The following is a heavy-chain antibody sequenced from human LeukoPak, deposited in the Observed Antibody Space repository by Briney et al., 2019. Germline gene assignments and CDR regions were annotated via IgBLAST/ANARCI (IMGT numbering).Heavy chain of an antibody. J-gene: IGHJ2*01. D-gene: IGHD3-10*01. CDR1: GYXFTTYW. CDR2: IAPSDSYS. Sequence: GESLKISCNGSGYXFTTYWISWVRQMPGKGLEWMGRIAPSDSYSNYSPSFQGHVTISSDRSISTAYLQWSSLKASDTAMYYCARHSMVRGVNWYFDLWGRGTLVTVSS. CDR3: ARHSMVRGVNWYFDL. V-gene: IGHV5-10-1*01.